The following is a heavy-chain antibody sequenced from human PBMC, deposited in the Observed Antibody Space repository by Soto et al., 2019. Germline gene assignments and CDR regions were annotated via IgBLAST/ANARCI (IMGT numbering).Heavy chain of an antibody. V-gene: IGHV3-23*01. Sequence: GGSLRLSCAASGFTFSSYAMSWVRQAPGKGLEWVSAISGSGGSTYYADSVKGRFTISRDNSKNTLYPQMNSLRAEDTAVYYCAKGSPHYYGSGSYPWGYYGMDVWGQGTTVTVSS. CDR2: ISGSGGST. CDR1: GFTFSSYA. J-gene: IGHJ6*02. CDR3: AKGSPHYYGSGSYPWGYYGMDV. D-gene: IGHD3-10*01.